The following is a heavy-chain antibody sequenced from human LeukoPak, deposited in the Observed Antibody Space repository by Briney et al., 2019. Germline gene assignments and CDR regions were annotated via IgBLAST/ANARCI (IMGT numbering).Heavy chain of an antibody. J-gene: IGHJ6*02. Sequence: SETLSLTCTVSGGSISSYYWSWIRQPPGKRLEWIGYIYYSGSTNYNPSLKSRVTISVDTSKNQFSLKLSSVTAADTAVYYCARLTSSYGMDVWGQGTTVTVSS. CDR1: GGSISSYY. V-gene: IGHV4-59*08. CDR3: ARLTSSYGMDV. CDR2: IYYSGST.